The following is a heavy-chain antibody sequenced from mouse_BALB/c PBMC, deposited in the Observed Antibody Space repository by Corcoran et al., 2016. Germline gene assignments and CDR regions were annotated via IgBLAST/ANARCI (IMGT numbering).Heavy chain of an antibody. CDR3: ARDDSGYGGWFAY. CDR1: GYSFTGYT. Sequence: EVQLQQSGPELGKPGASMKISCKASGYSFTGYTMNWVKQSHGKNLEGIGLINPYNGGTSYNQKFKGKATLTVDKSSSTAYMELLSLTSEDSAVYYCARDDSGYGGWFAYWGQGTLVTVSA. D-gene: IGHD3-1*01. CDR2: INPYNGGT. V-gene: IGHV1-18*01. J-gene: IGHJ3*01.